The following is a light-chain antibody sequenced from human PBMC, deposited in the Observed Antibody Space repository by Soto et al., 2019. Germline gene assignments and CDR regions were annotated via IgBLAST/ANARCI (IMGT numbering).Light chain of an antibody. V-gene: IGLV2-14*01. CDR2: DVS. CDR1: SSDVGGYNY. Sequence: QSALTQPASVSGSPGQSITISCTGTSSDVGGYNYVSWYQQHPGKAPKLMIYDVSNRPSGVSNRFSGSKSGNTASLTISGLQAEDEADYYCSSYTSSSTPDLYGFGTGTKLTVL. J-gene: IGLJ1*01. CDR3: SSYTSSSTPDLYG.